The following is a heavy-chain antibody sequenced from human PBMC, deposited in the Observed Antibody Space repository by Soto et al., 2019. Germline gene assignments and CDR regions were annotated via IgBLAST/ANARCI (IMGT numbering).Heavy chain of an antibody. J-gene: IGHJ4*02. CDR2: IYWDDDK. CDR1: GSSLSTSVAG. Sequence: SRPTLVNPTQTLTLTCTFSGSSLSTSVAGVGWIRQPPGKALEWLALIYWDDDKRYSPSLKSRLTITKETSKNQVGLTMTNMKPVDTGTFFCGHRGGSSSWYNFDYWGQGTLVTVSX. V-gene: IGHV2-5*02. D-gene: IGHD6-13*01. CDR3: GHRGGSSSWYNFDY.